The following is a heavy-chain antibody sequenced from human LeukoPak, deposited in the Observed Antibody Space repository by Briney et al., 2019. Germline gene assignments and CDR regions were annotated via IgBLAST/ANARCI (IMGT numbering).Heavy chain of an antibody. V-gene: IGHV3-20*04. J-gene: IGHJ4*02. Sequence: GGSLRLSCAASGFTFFDYVLSWVRHAPGKGLEWLSAINWNRHMREYADSVKGRLTIHKDNDKSSLYLQMDSLRAEDTAFYYCARDRMGTSYIVSHFLSWGQGPLVRVSS. CDR1: GFTFFDYV. D-gene: IGHD2/OR15-2a*01. CDR3: ARDRMGTSYIVSHFLS. CDR2: INWNRHMR.